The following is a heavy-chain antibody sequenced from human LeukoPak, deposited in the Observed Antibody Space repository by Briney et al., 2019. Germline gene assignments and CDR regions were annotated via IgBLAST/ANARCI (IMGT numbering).Heavy chain of an antibody. Sequence: GVSLRLSCAASGFTFSYYEMHWVRQAPGKGLEWVSAISGSCGSTYYADSVKGLFTISRDNSKNTLYLQMNSLRAEDTAVYYCAKATYTFDSSGYFAKWGQGTLVTASS. CDR3: AKATYTFDSSGYFAK. J-gene: IGHJ4*02. D-gene: IGHD3-22*01. V-gene: IGHV3-23*01. CDR2: ISGSCGST. CDR1: GFTFSYYE.